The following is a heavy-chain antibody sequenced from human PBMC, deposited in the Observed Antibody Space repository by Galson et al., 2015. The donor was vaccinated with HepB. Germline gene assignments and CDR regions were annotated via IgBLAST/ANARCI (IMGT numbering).Heavy chain of an antibody. CDR2: MNPNSGNT. CDR1: GYTFTSYD. D-gene: IGHD4-11*01. V-gene: IGHV1-8*01. CDR3: ARGRSTVTTPLDY. J-gene: IGHJ4*02. Sequence: SVKVSCKASGYTFTSYDINWVRQATGQGLEWMGWMNPNSGNTGYAQKLQGRVTMTTDTSTSTAYMELRSLRSDDTAVYYCARGRSTVTTPLDYWGQGTLVTVSS.